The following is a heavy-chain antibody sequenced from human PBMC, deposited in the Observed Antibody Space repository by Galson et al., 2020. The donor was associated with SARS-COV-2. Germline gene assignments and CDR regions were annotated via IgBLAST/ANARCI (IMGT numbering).Heavy chain of an antibody. V-gene: IGHV4-38-2*02. CDR1: GYSVSTTNY. CDR2: VYPSGTT. D-gene: IGHD3-22*01. CDR3: ARQGVNMIVLVTVPGWYFDL. Sequence: SETLSLTCTVSGYSVSTTNYWGWVRQPPGRGLEWIGSVYPSGTTYYNPSLKSRVTISVDTSNNQFSLRLDSVTAADTALYYCARQGVNMIVLVTVPGWYFDLWGRGTLVTVSS. J-gene: IGHJ2*01.